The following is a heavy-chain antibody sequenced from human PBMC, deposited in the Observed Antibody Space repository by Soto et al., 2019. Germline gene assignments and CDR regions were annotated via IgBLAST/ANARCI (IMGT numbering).Heavy chain of an antibody. J-gene: IGHJ3*02. Sequence: QVQLVESGGGVVQPGRSRRLSCAASGFTFSNYGMHWVRQAPGKGLEWVAAISYDGTNEYYADSVKGRFTISRDDTENTLFVQMNSLRPEDTAVYYCAKDIETFGGPFGSDIWGQGTRVTVSS. CDR3: AKDIETFGGPFGSDI. CDR1: GFTFSNYG. CDR2: ISYDGTNE. D-gene: IGHD3-10*01. V-gene: IGHV3-30*18.